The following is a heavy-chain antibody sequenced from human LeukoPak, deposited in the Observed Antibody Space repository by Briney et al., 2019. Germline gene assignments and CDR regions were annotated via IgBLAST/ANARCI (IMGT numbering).Heavy chain of an antibody. CDR1: GGSISGSGYY. Sequence: SETLSLTCSVSGGSISGSGYYWAWIRQPPGKGLEWIGEINHSGSTNYNPSLKSRVTISVDTSKNQFSLKLSSVTAADTAVYYCARGKRGYSSSWYDYWGQGTLVTVSS. J-gene: IGHJ4*02. CDR2: INHSGST. V-gene: IGHV4-34*01. D-gene: IGHD6-13*01. CDR3: ARGKRGYSSSWYDY.